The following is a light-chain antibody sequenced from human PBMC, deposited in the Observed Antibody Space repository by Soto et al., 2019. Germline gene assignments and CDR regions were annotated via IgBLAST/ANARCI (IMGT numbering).Light chain of an antibody. V-gene: IGKV2-28*01. CDR2: LGS. J-gene: IGKJ5*01. Sequence: EIVMTQSPLSLPVTPGEPASISCRSSQSLLHSNGYNYLDWYLQKPGQSPQLLIYLGSNRASGVPDRFSGSGSGTDFTLSISTVEAGDVGVYYCMQALQAPITSGQGTRLEI. CDR1: QSLLHSNGYNY. CDR3: MQALQAPIT.